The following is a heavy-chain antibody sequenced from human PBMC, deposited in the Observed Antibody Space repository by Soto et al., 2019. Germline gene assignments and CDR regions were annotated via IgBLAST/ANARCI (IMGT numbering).Heavy chain of an antibody. CDR3: AKSGPTNFFDH. J-gene: IGHJ4*02. V-gene: IGHV3-23*01. CDR1: GFTFSTYT. CDR2: ISENGRFT. D-gene: IGHD1-26*01. Sequence: GSLRLSCAASGFTFSTYTMNWVRRAPGKGLEWVSGISENGRFTYYADSVKGRFTISRDDSKKMMFLQMSSLRAGDTAVYYCAKSGPTNFFDHWGQGSLVTVSS.